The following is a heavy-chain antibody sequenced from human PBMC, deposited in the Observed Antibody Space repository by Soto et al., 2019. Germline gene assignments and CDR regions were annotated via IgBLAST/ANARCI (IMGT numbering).Heavy chain of an antibody. CDR2: INPNSGGT. CDR3: ARAIVATISNWFDP. Sequence: ASVKVSCKASGYTFTGYYMHWVRQAPGQGLEWMGWINPNSGGTNYAQKFQGRVTMTRDTSISTAYMELSRLRSDDTAVYYCARAIVATISNWFDPWGQGTLVTVSS. J-gene: IGHJ5*02. D-gene: IGHD5-12*01. V-gene: IGHV1-2*02. CDR1: GYTFTGYY.